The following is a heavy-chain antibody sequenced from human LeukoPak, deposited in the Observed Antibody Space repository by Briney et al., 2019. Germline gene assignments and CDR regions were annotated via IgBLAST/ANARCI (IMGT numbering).Heavy chain of an antibody. D-gene: IGHD6-19*01. CDR3: ARQGRYSSGWYVPMDV. V-gene: IGHV4-34*01. CDR1: GGSFSGYY. J-gene: IGHJ6*03. CDR2: INHSGST. Sequence: SETLSLTCAVYGGSFSGYYWSWIRQPPGKGLEWIGEINHSGSTNYNPSLKSRVTISVDTSKNQFSLKLSSVTAADTAVYYCARQGRYSSGWYVPMDVWGKGTTVTISS.